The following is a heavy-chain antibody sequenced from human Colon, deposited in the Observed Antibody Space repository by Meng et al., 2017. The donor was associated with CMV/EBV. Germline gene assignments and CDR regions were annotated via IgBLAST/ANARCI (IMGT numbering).Heavy chain of an antibody. V-gene: IGHV4-34*01. CDR1: YY. CDR3: AREGTLGGYCSSTSCYRNRPFDY. Sequence: YYWSWIRQPPGKGLGWIGAIHHDGSTNYNLSLKSRVTLLVDTSKDQFSLNLTSVTAADTAVYYCAREGTLGGYCSSTSCYRNRPFDYWGQGTLVTVSS. D-gene: IGHD2-2*01. J-gene: IGHJ4*02. CDR2: IHHDGST.